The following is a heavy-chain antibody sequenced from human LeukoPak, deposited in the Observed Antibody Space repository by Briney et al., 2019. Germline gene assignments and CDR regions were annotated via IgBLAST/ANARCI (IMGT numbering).Heavy chain of an antibody. D-gene: IGHD6-19*01. V-gene: IGHV3-23*01. J-gene: IGHJ4*02. CDR1: GFTFSSYA. CDR2: ISGSGGST. Sequence: PGGSLRLSCAASGFTFSSYAMSWVRQAPGKGLEWVSAISGSGGSTYYADSVKGRFTISRDNSKNTLYLQMNSLRAEDTAVYYCAKGKLIAVAGSLFDFWGQGTLVTVSS. CDR3: AKGKLIAVAGSLFDF.